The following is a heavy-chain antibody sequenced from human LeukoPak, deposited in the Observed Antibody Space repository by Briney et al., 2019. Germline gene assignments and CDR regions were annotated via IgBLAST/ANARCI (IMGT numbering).Heavy chain of an antibody. CDR3: ARDRRGFDWFDY. V-gene: IGHV4-59*12. Sequence: SETLSLTCTVSGGSISSYYWSWIRQPPGKGLEWIGYIYYSGSTNYNPSLKSRVTISVDTSKNQFSLKLSSVTAADTAVYYCARDRRGFDWFDYWGQGTLVTVSS. D-gene: IGHD3-10*01. J-gene: IGHJ5*01. CDR1: GGSISSYY. CDR2: IYYSGST.